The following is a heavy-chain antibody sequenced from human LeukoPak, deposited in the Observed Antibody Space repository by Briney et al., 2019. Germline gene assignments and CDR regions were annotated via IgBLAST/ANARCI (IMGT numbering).Heavy chain of an antibody. J-gene: IGHJ5*02. Sequence: SETLSLTCTVSGGSISSRSYYWSWIRQPAGKGLEWIGRIYTSGSANYNPSLKSRVTMSLDTSKNQFSLRLSSVTAADTAVYYCARAVGSSESDWFDPWGQGTLATVSS. V-gene: IGHV4-61*02. CDR3: ARAVGSSESDWFDP. CDR1: GGSISSRSYY. CDR2: IYTSGSA. D-gene: IGHD1-26*01.